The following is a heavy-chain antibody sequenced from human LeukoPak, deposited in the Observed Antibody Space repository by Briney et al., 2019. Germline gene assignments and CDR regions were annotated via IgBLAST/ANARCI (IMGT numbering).Heavy chain of an antibody. CDR3: ARSALTTVTPPDY. CDR1: GGSISSSGYY. D-gene: IGHD4-17*01. Sequence: SETLSLTCTVSGGSISSSGYYWGWIRQPPGKGLEWIGSVYYSGTTYYSPSLKSRVTISVDTSKNQFSLKLSSVTAADTAVYYCARSALTTVTPPDYWGQGTLVTVSS. CDR2: VYYSGTT. J-gene: IGHJ4*02. V-gene: IGHV4-39*07.